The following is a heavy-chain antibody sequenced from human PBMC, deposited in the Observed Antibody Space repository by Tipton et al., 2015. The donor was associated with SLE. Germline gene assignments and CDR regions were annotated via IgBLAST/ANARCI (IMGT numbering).Heavy chain of an antibody. Sequence: TLSLTCTVSGGSISSYYWSWIRQPPGKGLEWIGEINHSGSTNYSPSLKSRLTISVDTSKNQFSLKLSSVTAADTAVYYCARGGGNWGFAFDIWGQGTMVTVSS. CDR2: INHSGST. D-gene: IGHD7-27*01. J-gene: IGHJ3*02. CDR3: ARGGGNWGFAFDI. V-gene: IGHV4-34*01. CDR1: GGSISSYY.